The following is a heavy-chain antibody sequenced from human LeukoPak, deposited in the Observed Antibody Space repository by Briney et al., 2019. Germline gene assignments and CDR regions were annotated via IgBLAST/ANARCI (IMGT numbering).Heavy chain of an antibody. CDR1: GFRFSDFE. Sequence: GGSLRLSCEGSGFRFSDFEMSWVRQVPGQGLEWIAYISSSAGAIYHQYSVKGRFTISRDNVNNKLFLQMNNLRVDDTAVYYCVSGSGSSWHEENWYDPWGQGTLVTVSS. CDR3: VSGSGSSWHEENWYDP. CDR2: ISSSAGAI. J-gene: IGHJ5*02. V-gene: IGHV3-48*03. D-gene: IGHD6-13*01.